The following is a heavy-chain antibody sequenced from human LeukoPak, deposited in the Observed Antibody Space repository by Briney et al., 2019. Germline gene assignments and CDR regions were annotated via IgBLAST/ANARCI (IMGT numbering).Heavy chain of an antibody. Sequence: GGSLRLSCAASGFTCSTYAMSWVRQAPGKGLEWVSAISGSGSKTSVKGRFTISRDNSKNTLYLQMNSLRAEDTAVYYCAKDESVSGWWGGYFDYWGQGTLVTVSS. V-gene: IGHV3-23*01. CDR1: GFTCSTYA. D-gene: IGHD6-19*01. CDR2: ISGSGSKT. J-gene: IGHJ4*02. CDR3: AKDESVSGWWGGYFDY.